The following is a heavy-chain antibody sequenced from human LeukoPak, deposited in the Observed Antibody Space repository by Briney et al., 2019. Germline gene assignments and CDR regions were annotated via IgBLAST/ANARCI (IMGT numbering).Heavy chain of an antibody. D-gene: IGHD6-13*01. CDR1: GLTFRSYA. CDR2: LSGSGGST. CDR3: AKQSAGSAAWYSLHYDF. V-gene: IGHV3-23*01. J-gene: IGHJ4*02. Sequence: GGSLRLSCAASGLTFRSYAMSWVRQAPGKGLEWVSALSGSGGSTYYAGSVKGRFIISRDNSKDTLYLQMNGLRAEDTAVYFCAKQSAGSAAWYSLHYDFWGQGTLVTVSS.